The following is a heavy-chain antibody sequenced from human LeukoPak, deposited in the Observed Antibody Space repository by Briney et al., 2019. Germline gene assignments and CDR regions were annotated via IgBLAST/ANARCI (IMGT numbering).Heavy chain of an antibody. D-gene: IGHD6-13*01. CDR3: ASNGIPLSYSSSWYKEDYFDY. Sequence: GGSLRLSCAASGFTFSSYGMHWVRQAPGKGPEWVAFIRYDGSNKYYADSVKGRFTISRDNSKNTLYLQMNSLRAEDTAVYYCASNGIPLSYSSSWYKEDYFDYWGQGTLVTVSS. J-gene: IGHJ4*02. V-gene: IGHV3-30*02. CDR1: GFTFSSYG. CDR2: IRYDGSNK.